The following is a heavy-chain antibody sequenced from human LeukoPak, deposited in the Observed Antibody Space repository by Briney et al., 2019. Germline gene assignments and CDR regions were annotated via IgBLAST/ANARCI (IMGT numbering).Heavy chain of an antibody. Sequence: SETLSLTCTVSGDSISGYYWTWIRQPAGKGLEWIGRICTSGSTNYSPSLKSRVTMSIDTSKNQMSLKLSSVTAADTAVYYCARDSSSARSFDYWGQGTLVTVSS. CDR3: ARDSSSARSFDY. J-gene: IGHJ4*02. D-gene: IGHD3-10*01. CDR2: ICTSGST. V-gene: IGHV4-4*07. CDR1: GDSISGYY.